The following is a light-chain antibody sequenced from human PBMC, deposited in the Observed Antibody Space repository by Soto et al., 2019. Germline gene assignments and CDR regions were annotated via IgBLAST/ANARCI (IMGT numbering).Light chain of an antibody. J-gene: IGKJ5*01. V-gene: IGKV3-11*01. Sequence: EIELTQSPAPLSLSPGETATLSCRASPNVDKFLAWYQQRPGQPPRLLIFDSSNRATGVPVRFSGSGSGTVFTLTIGSLEPEDSAVYYCQQRKNWPPITFGQGTRLEIK. CDR3: QQRKNWPPIT. CDR1: PNVDKF. CDR2: DSS.